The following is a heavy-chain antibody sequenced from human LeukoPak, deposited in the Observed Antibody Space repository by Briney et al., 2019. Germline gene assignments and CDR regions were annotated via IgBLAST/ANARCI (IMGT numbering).Heavy chain of an antibody. J-gene: IGHJ3*02. CDR1: GYTFSSYA. CDR3: ARDRGDGYNPAGAFDI. V-gene: IGHV1-69*13. Sequence: SVNVSCKASGYTFSSYAISWVRQAPGQGLEWMGGIIPIFGTANYAQKFQGRVTITADESTSTAYMELSSLRSEDTAVYYCARDRGDGYNPAGAFDIWGQGTMVTVSS. D-gene: IGHD5-24*01. CDR2: IIPIFGTA.